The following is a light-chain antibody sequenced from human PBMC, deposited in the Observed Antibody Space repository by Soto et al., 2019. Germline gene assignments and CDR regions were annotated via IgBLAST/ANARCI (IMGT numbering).Light chain of an antibody. CDR1: SSNIGSNT. CDR3: AAWDDSLNGWV. V-gene: IGLV1-44*01. Sequence: QPVLTQPPSASGTPGQRVTISCSGSSSNIGSNTVNWYQQLPGTAPKLLIYSNNQRPSGVPARFSGSKSATSASLAISGLQSEDEADYYCAAWDDSLNGWVFGGGTKLTVL. CDR2: SNN. J-gene: IGLJ3*02.